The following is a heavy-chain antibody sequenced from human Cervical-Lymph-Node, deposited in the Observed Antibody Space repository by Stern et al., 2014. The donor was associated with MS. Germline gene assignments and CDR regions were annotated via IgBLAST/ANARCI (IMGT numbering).Heavy chain of an antibody. D-gene: IGHD5-24*01. Sequence: VQLVQSGAEVKKPGASVKVSCKASGYTFTSYGISWVRQAPGQGLEWMGWISAYNGNTNYAQKLKGRVTMTTDTSTSTAYMELRSLRSDDTAVYYCARDARRIRTDGYNRYYYGMDVWGQGTTVTVSS. J-gene: IGHJ6*02. CDR1: GYTFTSYG. CDR2: ISAYNGNT. V-gene: IGHV1-18*01. CDR3: ARDARRIRTDGYNRYYYGMDV.